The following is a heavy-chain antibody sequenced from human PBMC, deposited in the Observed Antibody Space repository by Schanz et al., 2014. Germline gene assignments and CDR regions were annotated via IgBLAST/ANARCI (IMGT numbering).Heavy chain of an antibody. J-gene: IGHJ4*02. CDR1: GFTFSSYA. D-gene: IGHD6-19*01. V-gene: IGHV3-30-3*01. Sequence: VQLVESGGGVVQPGRSLRLSCAASGFTFSSYAMHWVRQAPGKGLVWVAVISDDGSNKYYADSVKGRFTISRDNSKNTLYLQMNSLRAEDTAVYYGVRDREGGWYLDYWGQGTLVTVSS. CDR2: ISDDGSNK. CDR3: VRDREGGWYLDY.